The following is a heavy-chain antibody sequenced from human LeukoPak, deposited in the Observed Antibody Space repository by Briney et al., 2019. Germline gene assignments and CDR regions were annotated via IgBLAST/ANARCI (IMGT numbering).Heavy chain of an antibody. CDR1: GFTFSSYG. J-gene: IGHJ6*02. CDR2: ISYDGSNK. V-gene: IGHV3-30*18. Sequence: PGRSLRLSCAASGFTFSSYGMHWVRQAPGKGLEWVAVISYDGSNKYYADSVKGRFTISRDNSKNTLYLQMNSLRAEDTAVYYCAKEIAAAGTGYYYYGMDVWAKGPRSPSP. CDR3: AKEIAAAGTGYYYYGMDV. D-gene: IGHD6-13*01.